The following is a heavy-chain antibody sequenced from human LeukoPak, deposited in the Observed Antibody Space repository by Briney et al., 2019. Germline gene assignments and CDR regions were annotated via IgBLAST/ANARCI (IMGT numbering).Heavy chain of an antibody. CDR2: INNSGGIT. V-gene: IGHV3-23*01. D-gene: IGHD6-19*01. CDR1: GFTFRSNA. CDR3: ATPSDSSGWYGV. J-gene: IGHJ4*02. Sequence: SGGSLRLSCAASGFTFRSNAMSWVRQAPGKGLEWVSVINNSGGITYYADSVKGRFTISRGNSKNTLYLQMNSLRGEDTAVYYCATPSDSSGWYGVWGQGTLVTVSS.